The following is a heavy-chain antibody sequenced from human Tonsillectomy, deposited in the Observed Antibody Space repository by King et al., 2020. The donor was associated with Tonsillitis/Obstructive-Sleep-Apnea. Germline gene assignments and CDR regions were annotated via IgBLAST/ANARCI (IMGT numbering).Heavy chain of an antibody. J-gene: IGHJ4*02. Sequence: QLQESGPGLVKPSETLSLTCTVSGGSISSSGYYWGWIRQPPGKGLEWIGRSYYSGSTYYNPSLKSRVTISVDTSKNQFSLKLTYVTAADTALFYCARRQGYSSSLFDFWGQGTLVTVSS. CDR1: GGSISSSGYY. V-gene: IGHV4-39*01. CDR2: SYYSGST. D-gene: IGHD6-13*01. CDR3: ARRQGYSSSLFDF.